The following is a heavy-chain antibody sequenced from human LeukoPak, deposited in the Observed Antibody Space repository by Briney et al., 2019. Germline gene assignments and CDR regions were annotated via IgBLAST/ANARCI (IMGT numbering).Heavy chain of an antibody. CDR3: ARQTQYDFWSGSDDAFDI. CDR2: IYYSGST. V-gene: IGHV4-59*08. D-gene: IGHD3-3*01. CDR1: GGSISSYY. Sequence: PSETLSLTCTVSGGSISSYYWSWIRQPPGKGLKWIGYIYYSGSTNYNPSLKSRVTISVDTSKNQFSLKLSSVTAADTAVYYCARQTQYDFWSGSDDAFDIWGQGTMVTVSS. J-gene: IGHJ3*02.